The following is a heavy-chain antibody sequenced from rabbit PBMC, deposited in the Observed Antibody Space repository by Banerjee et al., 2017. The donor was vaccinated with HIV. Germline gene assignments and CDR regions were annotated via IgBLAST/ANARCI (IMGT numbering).Heavy chain of an antibody. CDR2: IYTGSSGIT. V-gene: IGHV1S45*01. CDR1: GFDLSSGCD. D-gene: IGHD4-1*01. J-gene: IGHJ4*01. Sequence: QEHLEESGGDLVKPEGSLTLTCTASGFDLSSGCDMCWVRQSPGKGLEWIACIYTGSSGITYYANWAKGRFTISKTSSTTVALQMTSLTAADTATYFCARDLAGVIGWNFDLWGPGTLVTVS. CDR3: ARDLAGVIGWNFDL.